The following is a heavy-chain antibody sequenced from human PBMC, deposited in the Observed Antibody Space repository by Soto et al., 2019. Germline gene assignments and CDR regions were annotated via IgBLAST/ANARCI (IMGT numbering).Heavy chain of an antibody. CDR2: ITWNSNSI. J-gene: IGHJ5*02. Sequence: EMHLVESGGGLVQPGRSLRLSCAASGFDFDDYAMHWVRQAPGKGLERISGITWNSNSIDYADSVKGRFTISRDNAKNSLYLQMNSLRTEDTALYYCAKERVRYLDAWGQGTLVTVSS. CDR3: AKERVRYLDA. CDR1: GFDFDDYA. D-gene: IGHD3-9*01. V-gene: IGHV3-9*01.